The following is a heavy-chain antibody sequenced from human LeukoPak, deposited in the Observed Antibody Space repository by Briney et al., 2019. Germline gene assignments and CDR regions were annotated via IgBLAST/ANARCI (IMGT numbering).Heavy chain of an antibody. CDR3: ARGIAAAVY. J-gene: IGHJ4*02. CDR2: IYYSGST. D-gene: IGHD6-13*01. V-gene: IGHV4-59*01. CDR1: GGSISSDY. Sequence: PSETLSLTCTVSGGSISSDYWSWIRQPPGKGLEWIGYIYYSGSTNYNPSLKSRVTISVDTSKNQFSLKLSSVTAADTAVYYCARGIAAAVYWGQGTLVTVSS.